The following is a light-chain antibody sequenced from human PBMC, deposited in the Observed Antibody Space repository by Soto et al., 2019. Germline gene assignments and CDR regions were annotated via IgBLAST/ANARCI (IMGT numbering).Light chain of an antibody. V-gene: IGKV1-5*01. Sequence: MQMTQSPSTLSASIGDRVTITCRASQNINNWLAWYQQKPGKAPRLLIYDASSLQSGVPSRFSGSGSGTVFTLTISSLQPDHSATYYCQRYDGYFGQGTKL. CDR3: QRYDGY. J-gene: IGKJ2*01. CDR2: DAS. CDR1: QNINNW.